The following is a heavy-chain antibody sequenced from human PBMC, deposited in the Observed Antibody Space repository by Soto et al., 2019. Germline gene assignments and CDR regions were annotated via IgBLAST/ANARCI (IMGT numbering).Heavy chain of an antibody. Sequence: EVQLVESGGGLVQPGESLRLSCEASGFTFSDYWMTWVRQAPGKGLEWVANIKKDESKKSYLDSVRGRFTISRDNARNSLYLQKDSLRAEDTALYYCARDVSPGSGRYYLGAFDMWGKGTMVTVSS. V-gene: IGHV3-7*05. D-gene: IGHD3-22*01. CDR1: GFTFSDYW. CDR2: IKKDESKK. CDR3: ARDVSPGSGRYYLGAFDM. J-gene: IGHJ3*02.